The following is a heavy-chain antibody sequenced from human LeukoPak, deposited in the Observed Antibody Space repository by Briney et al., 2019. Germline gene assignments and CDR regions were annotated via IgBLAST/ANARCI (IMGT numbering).Heavy chain of an antibody. D-gene: IGHD6-19*01. J-gene: IGHJ4*02. Sequence: GWSLRLSCAASGFTYSDHAMEWVRQTPGKGLEWVSSITPATDNIYYTPSVEGRFTISRDNAKHSLYLQMNNLRADDTAVYYCARLAGPRPGTYYFDFWGQGVQVTVSS. CDR3: ARLAGPRPGTYYFDF. CDR2: ITPATDNI. CDR1: GFTYSDHA. V-gene: IGHV3-21*01.